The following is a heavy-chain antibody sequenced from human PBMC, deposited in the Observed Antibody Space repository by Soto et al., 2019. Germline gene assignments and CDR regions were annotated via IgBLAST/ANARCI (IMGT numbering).Heavy chain of an antibody. V-gene: IGHV4-30-4*01. CDR1: GGSISSGDYY. CDR3: ARVRYNTYSNRYYFDY. J-gene: IGHJ4*02. CDR2: IYYSGST. Sequence: SETLSLTCTVSGGSISSGDYYWSWIRQPPEKGLERIGYIYYSGSTYYNPSLKSRVTISVDTSKNQFSLKLSSVTAADTAVYYCARVRYNTYSNRYYFDYWGQGTLVTVSS. D-gene: IGHD4-4*01.